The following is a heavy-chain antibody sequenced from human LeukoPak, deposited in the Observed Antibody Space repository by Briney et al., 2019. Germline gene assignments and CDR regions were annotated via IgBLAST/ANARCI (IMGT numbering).Heavy chain of an antibody. CDR2: ISGSGDST. Sequence: PGGSLRLSCAASGFTLSSYTMNWVRQAPGEGLEWVSSISGSGDSTFYADSVKGRFSISRDNSKNTLYLQVNGLRTEDTAVYYCAKDRLLNCRGDCYIFDYWGQGTVVTVSS. V-gene: IGHV3-23*01. CDR1: GFTLSSYT. D-gene: IGHD2-21*02. CDR3: AKDRLLNCRGDCYIFDY. J-gene: IGHJ4*02.